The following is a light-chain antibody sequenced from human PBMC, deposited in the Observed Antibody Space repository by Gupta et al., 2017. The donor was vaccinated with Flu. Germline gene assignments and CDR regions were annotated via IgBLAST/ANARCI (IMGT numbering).Light chain of an antibody. J-gene: IGKJ4*01. CDR2: GAS. CDR3: QQYNNWPRLT. Sequence: EIVMTQSPATLSVSPGERVTLSCRASQSVSSNLAWYQQKPGQAPRLLIHGASTMATGIPARFSGSGSGTEXTLTISXLQSEDVAVYYCQQYNNWPRLTFGXGTKVEIK. V-gene: IGKV3-15*01. CDR1: QSVSSN.